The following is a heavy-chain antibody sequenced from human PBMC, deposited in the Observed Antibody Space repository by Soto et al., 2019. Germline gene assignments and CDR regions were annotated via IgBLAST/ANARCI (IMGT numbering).Heavy chain of an antibody. CDR2: ISGSGGST. V-gene: IGHV3-23*01. J-gene: IGHJ4*02. CDR1: GFTFSSYA. CDR3: AKDYGRGSSPNLGNDY. Sequence: GGSLRLSCAASGFTFSSYAMSWVRQAPGKGLEWVSAISGSGGSTYYADSVKGRFTISRDNSKNTLYLQMNSLRAEDTAVYYCAKDYGRGSSPNLGNDYWGQGTLVTVSS. D-gene: IGHD1-1*01.